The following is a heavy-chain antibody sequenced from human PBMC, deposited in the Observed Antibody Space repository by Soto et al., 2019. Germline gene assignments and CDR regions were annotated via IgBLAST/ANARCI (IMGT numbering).Heavy chain of an antibody. CDR1: GFTFRSYT. CDR3: ASGQPARPHS. V-gene: IGHV3-30-3*01. J-gene: IGHJ4*02. CDR2: ILYDGSNK. D-gene: IGHD6-6*01. Sequence: QVQLVESGGGVVQPGRSLRLSCAASGFTFRSYTMHWVRQAPGKGLEWVAVILYDGSNKNYADSVKGRFTISRDNSKNTLFLQMNSLKTDDTAVYYCASGQPARPHSWGQGTLVTVSS.